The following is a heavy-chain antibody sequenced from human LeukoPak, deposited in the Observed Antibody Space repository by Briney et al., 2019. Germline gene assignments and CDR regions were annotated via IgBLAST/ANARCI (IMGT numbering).Heavy chain of an antibody. D-gene: IGHD4-17*01. V-gene: IGHV4-59*01. CDR3: ASSYGDYVSY. J-gene: IGHJ4*02. CDR1: GGSISSYF. CDR2: IYYSGST. Sequence: SETLSLTCTVSGGSISSYFWSWIRQPPGKGLEWIGYIYYSGSTNYNPSLKSRVTISVDTSKNQFSLKLSSVTAADTAVYYCASSYGDYVSYWGQGTLVTISS.